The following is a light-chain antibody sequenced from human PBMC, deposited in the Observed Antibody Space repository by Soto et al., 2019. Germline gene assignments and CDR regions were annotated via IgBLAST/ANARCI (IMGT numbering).Light chain of an antibody. Sequence: DILLTQSPASLAVSLGERATINCKSSQTLLYSSNNKNYLAWYQQKPRQPPKLLIYWASTRQSGVPDRFSASGSGTDFTLSISSLQAADVAVYFCQQYYSDPLTFGQGTRLEIK. CDR3: QQYYSDPLT. CDR1: QTLLYSSNNKNY. CDR2: WAS. V-gene: IGKV4-1*01. J-gene: IGKJ5*01.